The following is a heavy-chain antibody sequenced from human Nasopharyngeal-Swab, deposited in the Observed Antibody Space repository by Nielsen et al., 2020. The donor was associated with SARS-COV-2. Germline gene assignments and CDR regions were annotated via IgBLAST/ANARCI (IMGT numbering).Heavy chain of an antibody. CDR2: INHRGST. V-gene: IGHV4-34*08. J-gene: IGHJ4*02. D-gene: IGHD3-16*01. CDR1: GFTFSDYY. Sequence: GSLRLSCAASGFTFSDYYMSWIRQPPGKGLEWIGEINHRGSTNYNPSLKRRVTISVDTSKTQFSLKLSSVTAADTAVYYCALGGDFDYWGQGTLVTVSS. CDR3: ALGGDFDY.